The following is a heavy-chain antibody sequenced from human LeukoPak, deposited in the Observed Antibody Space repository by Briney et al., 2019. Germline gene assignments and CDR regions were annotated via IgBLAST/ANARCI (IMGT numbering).Heavy chain of an antibody. CDR2: INPSGGST. CDR1: GYTFTSYY. J-gene: IGHJ5*02. CDR3: AREFLSGWQQGWFDP. D-gene: IGHD6-13*01. Sequence: ASVKVSCKASGYTFTSYYMHWVRQAPGQGLEWMGIINPSGGSTSYAQKFQGRVTMTRDMSTSTVYMELSSLRSEDTAVYYCAREFLSGWQQGWFDPWGQGTLVTVSS. V-gene: IGHV1-46*01.